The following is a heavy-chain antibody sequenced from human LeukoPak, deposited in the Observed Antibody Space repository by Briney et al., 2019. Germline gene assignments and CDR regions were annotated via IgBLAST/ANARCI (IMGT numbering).Heavy chain of an antibody. J-gene: IGHJ4*02. Sequence: PSETLSLTCAVSGYSISSGYYWGWIRQPPGKGLEWIGSIYHSGSTYYNPSLKSRVTISVDTSKNQFSLTLSSVTAADTAVYYCARRDQLPLNYFDYWGQGTLVTVSS. CDR3: ARRDQLPLNYFDY. V-gene: IGHV4-38-2*01. CDR2: IYHSGST. D-gene: IGHD2-2*01. CDR1: GYSISSGYY.